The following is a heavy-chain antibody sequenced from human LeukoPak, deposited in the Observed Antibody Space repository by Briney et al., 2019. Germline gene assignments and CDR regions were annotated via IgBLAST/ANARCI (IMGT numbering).Heavy chain of an antibody. CDR3: ARIRMITFGGVIVRTYYFDY. J-gene: IGHJ4*02. Sequence: SETLSLTCAVSNYSISSVVYCGWVRHPPGQGREWSGWVDHRGNTYYTPSLNRRVTIPEDTTKNQISLKRSSVTAADTAVYYCARIRMITFGGVIVRTYYFDYWGQGTLVIVSS. CDR2: VDHRGNT. CDR1: NYSISSVVY. V-gene: IGHV4-38-2*01. D-gene: IGHD3-16*02.